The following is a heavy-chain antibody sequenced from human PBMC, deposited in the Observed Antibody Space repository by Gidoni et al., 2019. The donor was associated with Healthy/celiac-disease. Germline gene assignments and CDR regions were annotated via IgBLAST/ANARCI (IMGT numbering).Heavy chain of an antibody. CDR1: GFTFSSYG. J-gene: IGHJ4*02. V-gene: IGHV3-30*18. D-gene: IGHD3-9*01. CDR2: ISYDGSNK. CDR3: AKDQLRYFDWLYIDY. Sequence: QVQLVESGGGVVQPGRSLRLSCAASGFTFSSYGMHWVRQAQGKGLEWVAVISYDGSNKYYADSVKGRFTISRDNSKNTLYLQMNSLRAEDTAVYYCAKDQLRYFDWLYIDYWGQGTLVTVSS.